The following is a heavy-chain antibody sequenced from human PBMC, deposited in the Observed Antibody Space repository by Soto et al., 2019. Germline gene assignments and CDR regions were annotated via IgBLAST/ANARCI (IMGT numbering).Heavy chain of an antibody. V-gene: IGHV4-59*01. J-gene: IGHJ4*02. CDR3: ARSGYSYGLFDY. D-gene: IGHD5-18*01. CDR1: GYTFTSYG. CDR2: IYYSGST. Sequence: SCKASGYTFTSYGISWIRQPPGKGLEWIGYIYYSGSTNYNPSLKSRVTISVDTSKNQFSLKLSSVTAADTAVYYCARSGYSYGLFDYWGQGTLVTVSS.